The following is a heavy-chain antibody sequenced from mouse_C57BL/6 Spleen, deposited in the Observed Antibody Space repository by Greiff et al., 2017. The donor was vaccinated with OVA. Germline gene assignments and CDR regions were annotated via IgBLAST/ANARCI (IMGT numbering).Heavy chain of an antibody. CDR2: INPNYGTT. CDR1: GYSFTDYY. CDR3: ARSTVVGYWYFDV. D-gene: IGHD1-1*01. Sequence: VQLKQSGPELVKPGASVKISCKASGYSFTDYYMNWVKQSHGKGLEWIGVINPNYGTTSYNQKFKGKATLTVDQSSSTAYMQLNSLTSEDSAVYYCARSTVVGYWYFDVWGKGTTVTVSS. J-gene: IGHJ1*03. V-gene: IGHV1-39*01.